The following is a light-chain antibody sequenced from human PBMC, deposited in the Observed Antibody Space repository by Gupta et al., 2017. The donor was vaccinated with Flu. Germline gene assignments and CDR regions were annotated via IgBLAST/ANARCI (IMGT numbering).Light chain of an antibody. J-gene: IGLJ3*02. CDR2: EVS. CDR3: SSFTTSNTWV. V-gene: IGLV2-14*01. CDR1: SSDVGGYEH. Sequence: QPALTQPASVSGSPGQSTTISCTGTSSDVGGYEHVSWYQQHPGKAPKLIIYEVSYRPSGVSYRFSGSKSGNTASLSISGLQADDEAYFYCSSFTTSNTWVFGGGTKVTVL.